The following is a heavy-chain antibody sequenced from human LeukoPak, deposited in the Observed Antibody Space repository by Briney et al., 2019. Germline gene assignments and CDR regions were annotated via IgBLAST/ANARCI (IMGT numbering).Heavy chain of an antibody. Sequence: PGGSLRLSCAASGFTFSSYAMHWVRQAPGKGLEWVAVISYDGSNKYYADSVKGRFTISRDNSKNTLYLQMNSLRAEDTAVYYCARTEAPQLYCSGGSCYLEAFDYWGQGTLVTVSS. CDR2: ISYDGSNK. CDR3: ARTEAPQLYCSGGSCYLEAFDY. J-gene: IGHJ4*02. CDR1: GFTFSSYA. D-gene: IGHD2-15*01. V-gene: IGHV3-30-3*01.